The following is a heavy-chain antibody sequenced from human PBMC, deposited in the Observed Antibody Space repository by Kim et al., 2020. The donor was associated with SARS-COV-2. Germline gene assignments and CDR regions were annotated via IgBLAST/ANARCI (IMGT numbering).Heavy chain of an antibody. D-gene: IGHD6-13*01. CDR3: AKTGQLDY. J-gene: IGHJ4*02. CDR2: GAAT. Sequence: GAATYYADSGRGRFTISRDNSKNTLSLQMNSLRAEDTALYYCAKTGQLDYWGQGTLVTVSS. V-gene: IGHV3-23*01.